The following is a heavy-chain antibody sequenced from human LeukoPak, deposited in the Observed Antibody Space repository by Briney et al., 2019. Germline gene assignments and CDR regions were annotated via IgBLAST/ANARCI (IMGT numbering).Heavy chain of an antibody. CDR3: TAITMASVRAFDV. Sequence: PSETLSLTCTVSGGSISSYYWSWIRQPAGKGLEWIGRIYTSGSTNYNPSLKSRVTMPVDTSKNQFSLKLSSVTAADTAVYYCTAITMASVRAFDVWGQGTMVTVSS. J-gene: IGHJ3*01. CDR1: GGSISSYY. D-gene: IGHD3-10*01. V-gene: IGHV4-4*07. CDR2: IYTSGST.